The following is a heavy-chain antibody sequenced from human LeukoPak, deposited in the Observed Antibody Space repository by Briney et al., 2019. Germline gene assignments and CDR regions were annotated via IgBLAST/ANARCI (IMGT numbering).Heavy chain of an antibody. V-gene: IGHV4-61*02. Sequence: SETLSLTCTVSGGSISSGSYYWSWIRQPAGKGLEWTGRIYTSGSTNYNPSLKSRVTIPVDTSKNQFSLKLSSVTAADTAVYYCARAPVTGSGSYNYWGQGTLVTVSS. CDR2: IYTSGST. CDR3: ARAPVTGSGSYNY. CDR1: GGSISSGSYY. D-gene: IGHD3-10*01. J-gene: IGHJ4*02.